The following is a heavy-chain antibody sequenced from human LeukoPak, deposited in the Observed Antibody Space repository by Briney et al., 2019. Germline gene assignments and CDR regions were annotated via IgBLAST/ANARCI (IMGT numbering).Heavy chain of an antibody. J-gene: IGHJ4*02. D-gene: IGHD2-2*01. V-gene: IGHV1-18*04. CDR1: GYTFTNYG. CDR3: ARVPRGSTLFGY. Sequence: ASVKVSCKASGYTFTNYGISWVRQAPGQGLEWMGWISAYNGNTNYAQRLQGRVTMATDTPTSTAYMELRSLRSDDTAVYYCARVPRGSTLFGYWGQGTLVTVSS. CDR2: ISAYNGNT.